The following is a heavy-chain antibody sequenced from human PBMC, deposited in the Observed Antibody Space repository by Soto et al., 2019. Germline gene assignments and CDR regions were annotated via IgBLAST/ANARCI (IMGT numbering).Heavy chain of an antibody. CDR2: IYYSGST. V-gene: IGHV4-39*01. D-gene: IGHD3-3*01. J-gene: IGHJ6*02. Sequence: LSLTCTVSGGSISSSSYYWGWIRQPPGKGLEWIGSIYYSGSTYYNPSLKSRVTISVDTSKNQFSLKLSSVTAADTAVYYCASGRNYDFWSGYYGGGGYYYYGMDVWGQGTTVTVSS. CDR3: ASGRNYDFWSGYYGGGGYYYYGMDV. CDR1: GGSISSSSYY.